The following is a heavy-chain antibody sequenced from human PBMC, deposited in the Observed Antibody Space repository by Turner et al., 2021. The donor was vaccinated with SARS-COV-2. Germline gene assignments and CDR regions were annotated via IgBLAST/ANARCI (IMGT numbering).Heavy chain of an antibody. V-gene: IGHV3-7*01. Sequence: EVQLVESGGGLVQPGGSLRLSCAASGFTFSSYWMSWVRQAPGKGREWVANIKQDGSEKYYVDSVKGRFTISRDNAKNSLSLQMNSLRAEDTAVYYCARDQGAVTGAYDYWGQGTLVTVSS. D-gene: IGHD6-19*01. CDR1: GFTFSSYW. J-gene: IGHJ4*02. CDR2: IKQDGSEK. CDR3: ARDQGAVTGAYDY.